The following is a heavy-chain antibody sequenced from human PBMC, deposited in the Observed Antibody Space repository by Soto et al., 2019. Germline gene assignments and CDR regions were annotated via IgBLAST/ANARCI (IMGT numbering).Heavy chain of an antibody. CDR3: AGRYVDTAMVFDY. D-gene: IGHD5-18*01. CDR1: GGSFSGYY. CDR2: INHSGST. V-gene: IGHV4-34*01. J-gene: IGHJ4*02. Sequence: SETLSLTCAVYGGSFSGYYWSWIRQPPGKGLEWIGEINHSGSTNYNPSLKSRVTISVDTSKNQFSLKLSAVTAADTAVYYWAGRYVDTAMVFDYWGQGTLVTVSS.